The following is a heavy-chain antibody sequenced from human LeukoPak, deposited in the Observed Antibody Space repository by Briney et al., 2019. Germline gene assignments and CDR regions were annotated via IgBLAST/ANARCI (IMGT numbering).Heavy chain of an antibody. CDR3: ARGRGGGPILTGPHFDY. V-gene: IGHV1-8*01. J-gene: IGHJ4*02. CDR2: MNPNSGNT. Sequence: ASVKVSCKASGYTFTSYDINWVRQATGQGLEWMGWMNPNSGNTGYAQKFQGRVTMTRNTSISTAYMELSSLRSEDTAVYYCARGRGGGPILTGPHFDYWGQGTLVTVSS. D-gene: IGHD3-9*01. CDR1: GYTFTSYD.